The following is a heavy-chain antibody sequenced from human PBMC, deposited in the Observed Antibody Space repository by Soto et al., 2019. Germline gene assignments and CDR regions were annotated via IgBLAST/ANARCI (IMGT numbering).Heavy chain of an antibody. CDR2: INHSGST. V-gene: IGHV4-34*01. CDR3: ARAGIKRYYYGSGSSAPDWFDP. J-gene: IGHJ5*02. CDR1: GGSFSGYY. D-gene: IGHD3-10*01. Sequence: SETLSLTCAVYGGSFSGYYWSWIRQPPGKGLEWIGEINHSGSTNYNPSLKSRVTISVDTSKNQFSLKLSSVTAADTAVYYCARAGIKRYYYGSGSSAPDWFDPWGQGTLVTVSS.